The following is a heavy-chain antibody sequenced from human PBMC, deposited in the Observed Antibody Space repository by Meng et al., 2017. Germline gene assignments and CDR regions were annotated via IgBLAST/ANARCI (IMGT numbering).Heavy chain of an antibody. CDR2: INAGNCNT. D-gene: IGHD4-17*01. CDR1: GYNFTSYA. CDR3: ARDRSRLSTVTLLFDP. V-gene: IGHV1-3*01. J-gene: IGHJ5*02. Sequence: QAQRVQSGAGVKQPGASVKVSCKASGYNFTSYAMHWVRQAPGQRLEGIGWINAGNCNTKYSQEFQGGVTITRDTSASTAYMELSSLRSEDTAVYYCARDRSRLSTVTLLFDPWGQGTLVTVSS.